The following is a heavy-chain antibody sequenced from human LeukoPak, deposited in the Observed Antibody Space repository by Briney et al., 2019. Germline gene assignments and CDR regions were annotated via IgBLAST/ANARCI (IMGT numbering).Heavy chain of an antibody. CDR2: ISAYNGNT. CDR3: ARAPEVGFGESHFDY. Sequence: ASVKVSCKASGYTFTSYGISWLRQAPGQGLEWMGWISAYNGNTNYAQKLQGRVTMTTDTSTSTAYMELRSLRSDDTAVYYCARAPEVGFGESHFDYWGQGTLVTVSS. D-gene: IGHD3-10*01. V-gene: IGHV1-18*01. J-gene: IGHJ4*02. CDR1: GYTFTSYG.